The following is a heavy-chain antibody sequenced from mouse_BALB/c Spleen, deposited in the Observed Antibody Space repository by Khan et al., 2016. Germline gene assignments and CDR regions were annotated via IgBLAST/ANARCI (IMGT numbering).Heavy chain of an antibody. Sequence: QVQLQQPGAELAKPGASVKMSCKASGYTFTSYWMHWVKQRPGQGLEWIGYINPSTGYTEYNQKFKDKATLTADKSSSTAYMQLSSLTSEDSAVYDCARWAYYGNYLFAYWGQGTLVTVSA. CDR3: ARWAYYGNYLFAY. J-gene: IGHJ3*01. V-gene: IGHV1-7*01. CDR2: INPSTGYT. CDR1: GYTFTSYW. D-gene: IGHD2-10*01.